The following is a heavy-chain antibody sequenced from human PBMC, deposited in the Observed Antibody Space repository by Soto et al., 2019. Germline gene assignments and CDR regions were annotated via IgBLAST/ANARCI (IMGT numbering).Heavy chain of an antibody. D-gene: IGHD5-12*01. CDR1: GFSLSNARMG. V-gene: IGHV2-26*01. Sequence: QVTLKESGPVLVNPTETLTLTCTVSGFSLSNARMGVSWIRQPPGKALEWLAHIFSNDEKSYSTSLKSRLTISKDTSKSQVVLTMTNMDPVDTATYYCARITLNSGYDYGFDYWGQGTLVTVSS. CDR2: IFSNDEK. CDR3: ARITLNSGYDYGFDY. J-gene: IGHJ4*02.